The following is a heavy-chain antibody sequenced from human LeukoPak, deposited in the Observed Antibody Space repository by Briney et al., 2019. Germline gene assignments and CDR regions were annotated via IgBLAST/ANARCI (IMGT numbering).Heavy chain of an antibody. CDR3: ARDGALTIFGVVMDV. CDR2: ISSSGTTI. CDR1: GFTFSDYY. Sequence: GGSLRLSCAVSGFTFSDYYMSWIRQAPGKGLEWVSYISSSGTTIYYADSVKGRFTISGDNTKNSLYLQMNSLRAEDTAVYYCARDGALTIFGVVMDVWGQGTTVTVSS. J-gene: IGHJ6*02. V-gene: IGHV3-11*04. D-gene: IGHD3-3*01.